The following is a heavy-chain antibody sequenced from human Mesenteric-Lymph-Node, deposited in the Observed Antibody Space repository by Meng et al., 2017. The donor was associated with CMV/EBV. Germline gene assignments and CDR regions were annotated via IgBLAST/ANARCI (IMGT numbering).Heavy chain of an antibody. CDR1: GGSFSGYY. D-gene: IGHD6-19*01. J-gene: IGHJ4*02. V-gene: IGHV4-34*01. Sequence: GSLRLSCAVYGGSFSGYYWSWIRQPPGKGLEWIGEINHSGSTNYNPSLKSRVTISVDTSKNQFSLKLSSVTAADTAVYYCARRVTGRTVAGPDYWGQGTLVTVSS. CDR3: ARRVTGRTVAGPDY. CDR2: INHSGST.